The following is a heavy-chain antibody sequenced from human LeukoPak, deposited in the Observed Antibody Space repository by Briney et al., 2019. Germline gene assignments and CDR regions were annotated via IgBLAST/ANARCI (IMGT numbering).Heavy chain of an antibody. D-gene: IGHD6-13*01. J-gene: IGHJ2*01. CDR1: GFPVSSNY. Sequence: GSLRLSCAASGFPVSSNYMSWVRPAPGKGLEWVSVIYSGGSTYYADSVKGRFTISRDNSKNTLYLQMNSLRAEDTAVYYCARVLSIAAPRGHHWYFDLWGRGTLVTVSS. CDR2: IYSGGST. V-gene: IGHV3-66*01. CDR3: ARVLSIAAPRGHHWYFDL.